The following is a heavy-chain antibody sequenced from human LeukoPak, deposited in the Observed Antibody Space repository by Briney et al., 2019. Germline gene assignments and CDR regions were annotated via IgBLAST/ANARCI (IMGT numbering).Heavy chain of an antibody. V-gene: IGHV3-23*01. CDR2: ISGSGGNT. D-gene: IGHD6-19*01. CDR1: GFTFGSYA. J-gene: IGHJ4*02. Sequence: PGGSLRLSCAASGFTFGSYAMTWVRQAPGKGLEWVSHISGSGGNTYHADSVKGRFTISRDNSKNTVYLQMNSLRAEDTAVYYCAKTTAGHSSGRDPGWPVDYWGQETLVTVS. CDR3: AKTTAGHSSGRDPGWPVDY.